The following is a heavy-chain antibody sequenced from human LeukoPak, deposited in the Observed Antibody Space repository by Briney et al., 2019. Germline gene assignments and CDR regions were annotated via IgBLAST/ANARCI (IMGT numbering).Heavy chain of an antibody. Sequence: SETLSLTCTVSGGSISSSSYYWGWLRQPPGKGLEWIGSNYYSGSTYYNPSLKSRVTISVDTSKNSFSLKLSSVTAADTAVYYCAGLNYESSGYYYWGQGTLVTVSS. CDR3: AGLNYESSGYYY. CDR1: GGSISSSSYY. V-gene: IGHV4-39*01. D-gene: IGHD3-22*01. J-gene: IGHJ4*02. CDR2: NYYSGST.